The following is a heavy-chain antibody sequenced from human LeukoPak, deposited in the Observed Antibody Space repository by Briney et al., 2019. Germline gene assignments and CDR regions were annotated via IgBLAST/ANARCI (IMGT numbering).Heavy chain of an antibody. J-gene: IGHJ6*03. CDR3: AREGYYDSGDYYYMDV. CDR1: GGSFSGYY. Sequence: SETLSLTCAVYGGSFSGYYWSWIRQPPGKGLEWIGEINHSGSTNYNPSLKSRVTISVDTSKNQFSLKLSSVTAADTAVYYCAREGYYDSGDYYYMDVWGKGTTVTVSS. D-gene: IGHD3-10*01. V-gene: IGHV4-34*01. CDR2: INHSGST.